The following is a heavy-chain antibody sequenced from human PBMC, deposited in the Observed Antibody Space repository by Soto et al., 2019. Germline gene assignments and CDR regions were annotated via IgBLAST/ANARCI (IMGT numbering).Heavy chain of an antibody. CDR3: AGQWLAGYGAFDA. CDR1: GGSVNNNKW. Sequence: QVQLHESGPGLVKPSETLSLTCAVSGGSVNNNKWWSWVRQPPGKGLEWIGEIHSSAYTNYNQSLKSRATIFVDKPKHQFSVKLTSVTAADSAVYFCAGQWLAGYGAFDAWGQGTLVTVSS. J-gene: IGHJ5*02. D-gene: IGHD6-19*01. CDR2: IHSSAYT. V-gene: IGHV4-4*02.